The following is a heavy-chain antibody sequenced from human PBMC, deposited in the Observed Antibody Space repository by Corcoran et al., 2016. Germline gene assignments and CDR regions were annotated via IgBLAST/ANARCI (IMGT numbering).Heavy chain of an antibody. CDR1: GYTFTSYY. Sequence: QEQLVQSGAEVKKPGASVKVSCKASGYTFTSYYMHWVRQAPGQGLEWMGIINPSGGSTSYAQKFQGRVTMTRDTSTSTVYMELSSLRSEDTAVYYCARVGTGDSAGYYYYGMDVWGQGTTVTVSS. V-gene: IGHV1-46*01. CDR3: ARVGTGDSAGYYYYGMDV. J-gene: IGHJ6*02. CDR2: INPSGGST. D-gene: IGHD2-21*02.